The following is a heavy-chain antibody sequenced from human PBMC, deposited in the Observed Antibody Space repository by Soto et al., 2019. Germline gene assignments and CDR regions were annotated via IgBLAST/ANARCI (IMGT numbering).Heavy chain of an antibody. D-gene: IGHD3-22*01. J-gene: IGHJ6*02. Sequence: SLRLSCAASGFTFSSYSMNWVRQAPGKGLEWVSSISSSSSYIYYADPVKGRFTISRDNAKNSLYLQMNSLRAEDTAVYYCAREVDYYDSSGYYNYGMDVWGQGTTVTVSS. CDR3: AREVDYYDSSGYYNYGMDV. CDR1: GFTFSSYS. CDR2: ISSSSSYI. V-gene: IGHV3-21*01.